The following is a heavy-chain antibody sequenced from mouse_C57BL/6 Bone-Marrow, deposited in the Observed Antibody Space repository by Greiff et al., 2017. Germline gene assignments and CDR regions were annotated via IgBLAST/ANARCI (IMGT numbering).Heavy chain of an antibody. CDR1: GYTFTSYG. J-gene: IGHJ4*01. D-gene: IGHD2-3*01. V-gene: IGHV1-81*01. CDR3: ARDGYYFLDYAMDY. CDR2: IYPRSGNT. Sequence: VQLQQSGAELARPGASVKLSCKASGYTFTSYGISWVKQRTGQGLEWIGEIYPRSGNTYYNEKFKGKATLTADKSSSTAYMELRSLTSEDSAVYFCARDGYYFLDYAMDYWGQGTSGTVSS.